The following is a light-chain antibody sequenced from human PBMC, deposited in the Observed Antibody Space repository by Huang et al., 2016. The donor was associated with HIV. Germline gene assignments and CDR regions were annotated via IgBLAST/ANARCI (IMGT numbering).Light chain of an antibody. Sequence: DIQMTQSPSSLSASVGDRVTITCQASQDIGKYLNWYQQKPGQVPKLLIFAASNLETGVPSRFSGSGSGTDFTFTITTLQPEDIATYYCQHYDSLPPWTFGQGTRVQI. V-gene: IGKV1-33*01. J-gene: IGKJ1*01. CDR2: AAS. CDR3: QHYDSLPPWT. CDR1: QDIGKY.